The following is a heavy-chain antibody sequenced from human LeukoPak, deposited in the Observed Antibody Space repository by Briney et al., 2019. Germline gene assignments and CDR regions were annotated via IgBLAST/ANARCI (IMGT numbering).Heavy chain of an antibody. CDR3: STGPSYGYEW. CDR1: GMTFSNHW. CDR2: IKTDGRTT. Sequence: PGGSLRLSCAAPGMTFSNHWMHWVRHAPGKGLVWVSIIKTDGRTTICADSVKGRFTISRDNGKSTLYLQMNSLRAEVTAIYYCSTGPSYGYEWWGQGTVVTVSS. V-gene: IGHV3-74*01. J-gene: IGHJ4*02. D-gene: IGHD3-16*01.